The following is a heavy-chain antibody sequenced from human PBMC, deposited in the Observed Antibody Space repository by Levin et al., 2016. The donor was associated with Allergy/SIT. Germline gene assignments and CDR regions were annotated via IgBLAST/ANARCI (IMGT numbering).Heavy chain of an antibody. J-gene: IGHJ4*02. D-gene: IGHD6-19*01. CDR2: INPNSGGT. Sequence: WVRQAPGQGLEWMGWINPNSGGTNYAQKFQGRVTMTRDTSISTAYMELSRLRSDDTAVYYCARAPFKQWLVPFDYWGQGTLVTVSS. V-gene: IGHV1-2*02. CDR3: ARAPFKQWLVPFDY.